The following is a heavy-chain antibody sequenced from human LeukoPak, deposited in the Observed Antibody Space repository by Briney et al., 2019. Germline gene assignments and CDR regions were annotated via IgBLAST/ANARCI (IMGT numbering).Heavy chain of an antibody. D-gene: IGHD3-22*01. Sequence: GGSLRLSCAASGFTFSDVWMSWVRQAPGKGLEWVARIKSKTDGGTADYAAPVKGRFTFSRDDSKNTLYLQMNSLKTEDTAVYYCTTDWYYYDSSGYYPIFWGQGTLVTVSS. V-gene: IGHV3-15*01. CDR1: GFTFSDVW. CDR2: IKSKTDGGTA. CDR3: TTDWYYYDSSGYYPIF. J-gene: IGHJ4*02.